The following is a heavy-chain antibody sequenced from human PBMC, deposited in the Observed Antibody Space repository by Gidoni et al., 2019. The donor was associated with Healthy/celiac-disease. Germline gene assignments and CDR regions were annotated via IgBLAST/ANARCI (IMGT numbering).Heavy chain of an antibody. CDR1: GFTFSSYS. CDR3: ARGSYSSGWYGSYYYGMDV. J-gene: IGHJ6*02. V-gene: IGHV3-21*01. D-gene: IGHD6-19*01. Sequence: VQLVESGGGLVKPVGSLRLSCAPSGFTFSSYSMHWVRQAPGKGLEWVSSSSSRSSYIYYADSGKGRFTISRDNAKNSLYLQMNSLRAEDTAVYYCARGSYSSGWYGSYYYGMDVWGQGTTVTVSS. CDR2: SSSRSSYI.